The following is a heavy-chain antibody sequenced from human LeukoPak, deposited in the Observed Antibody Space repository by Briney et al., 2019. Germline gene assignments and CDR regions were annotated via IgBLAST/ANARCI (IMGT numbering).Heavy chain of an antibody. CDR3: ARGPLKEEIDY. Sequence: PPETPSLTCTVSGGSIDIYYWSWIGQPPRKGLEWIGYIYFSGSTNYNPSLKSRVTISVDTSKNQFSLKLSSVTAADTAVYYCARGPLKEEIDYWGQGTLVTVSS. CDR2: IYFSGST. J-gene: IGHJ4*02. CDR1: GGSIDIYY. D-gene: IGHD5-24*01. V-gene: IGHV4-59*01.